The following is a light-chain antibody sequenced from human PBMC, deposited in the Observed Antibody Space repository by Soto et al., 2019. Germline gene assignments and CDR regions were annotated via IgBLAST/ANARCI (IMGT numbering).Light chain of an antibody. CDR1: SSDVGGYNY. J-gene: IGLJ1*01. CDR3: SSYTICSTPSYV. CDR2: DVS. V-gene: IGLV2-14*01. Sequence: QSALTQPASVSGSPGQSITISCTGXSSDVGGYNYVSWYQQHPGKAPKLMIYDVSNRPSGVSNRFSGSKSGNTASLTISGLQAEDDADYYCSSYTICSTPSYVFGTGTKVTVL.